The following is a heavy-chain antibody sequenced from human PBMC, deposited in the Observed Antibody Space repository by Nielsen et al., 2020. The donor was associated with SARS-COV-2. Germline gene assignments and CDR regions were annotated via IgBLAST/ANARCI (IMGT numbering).Heavy chain of an antibody. D-gene: IGHD3-10*01. J-gene: IGHJ4*02. CDR3: ARDGPGAGSFDY. CDR1: GFTFSSYS. CDR2: ISSSSSYI. Sequence: GESLKISYAASGFTFSSYSMNWVRQAPGKGLEWVSSISSSSSYIYYADSVKGRFTISRDNAKNSLYLQMNSLRAEDTAVYYCARDGPGAGSFDYWGQGTLVTVSS. V-gene: IGHV3-21*04.